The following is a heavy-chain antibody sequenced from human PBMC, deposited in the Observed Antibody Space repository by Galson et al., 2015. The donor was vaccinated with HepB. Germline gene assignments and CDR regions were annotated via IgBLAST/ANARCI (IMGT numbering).Heavy chain of an antibody. V-gene: IGHV5-10-1*01. J-gene: IGHJ6*02. D-gene: IGHD5-18*01. CDR1: GSSFTSYW. CDR3: ARVDTAMVTNYGMDV. CDR2: IDPSDSYT. Sequence: QSGAEVKKPGESLRISCKGSGSSFTSYWISWVRQMPGKGLEWMGRIDPSDSYTNYSPSFQGHVTISADKSISTAYLQWSSLKASDTAMYYCARVDTAMVTNYGMDVWGQGTTVTVSS.